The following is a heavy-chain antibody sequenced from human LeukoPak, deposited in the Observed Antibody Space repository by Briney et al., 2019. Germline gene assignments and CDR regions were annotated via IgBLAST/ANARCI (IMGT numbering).Heavy chain of an antibody. CDR2: INPNSGGT. D-gene: IGHD5-18*01. CDR1: GYTFIGYY. J-gene: IGHJ4*02. CDR3: ATVDTAMERGLDY. Sequence: ASVTVSCTASGYTFIGYYMHRVRQAPGQGLEWMGWINPNSGGTNYAQKFQGRVTMTRDTSISTAYMELSRLRSDDTAVYYCATVDTAMERGLDYWGQGTLVTVSS. V-gene: IGHV1-2*02.